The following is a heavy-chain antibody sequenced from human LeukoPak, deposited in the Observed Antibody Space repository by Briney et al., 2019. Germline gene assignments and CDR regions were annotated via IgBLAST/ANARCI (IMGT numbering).Heavy chain of an antibody. CDR3: AKDGRYSSGWFP. CDR2: IGSSGDIT. Sequence: GGSLRLSCAASGFTFSSYAMSWVRQAPGMGLEWVSSIGSSGDITYYANSVKGRFTISRDNSKNTLYLQMNSLRAEDTAVYYCAKDGRYSSGWFPWGQGTLVTVSS. CDR1: GFTFSSYA. D-gene: IGHD6-19*01. J-gene: IGHJ5*02. V-gene: IGHV3-23*01.